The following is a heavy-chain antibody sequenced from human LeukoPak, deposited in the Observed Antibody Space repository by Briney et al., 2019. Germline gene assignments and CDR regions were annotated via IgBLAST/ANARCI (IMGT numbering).Heavy chain of an antibody. D-gene: IGHD4-17*01. CDR3: ASVDDDDYGDYNWFDP. CDR2: INHSGST. V-gene: IGHV4-34*01. Sequence: SETLSLTCAVYGGSFSGYYWSWIRQPPGKGLEWIGEINHSGSTNYNPSLKSRVTISVDTSKNQFSLKLSSVTAADTAVYYCASVDDDDYGDYNWFDPWGQGTLVIVSS. J-gene: IGHJ5*02. CDR1: GGSFSGYY.